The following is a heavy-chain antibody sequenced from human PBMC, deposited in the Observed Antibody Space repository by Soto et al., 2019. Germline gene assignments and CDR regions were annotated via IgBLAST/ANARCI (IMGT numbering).Heavy chain of an antibody. CDR1: GDSVGSINYY. CDR2: ISNSGST. Sequence: QVQLQESGPGLVKPSETLSLTCTVSGDSVGSINYYWSWIRQPPGKGLEWIGYISNSGSTDYNPSLKSRVTLSADTSKTQFSLRLSSVTAADTAVYYCARGREGCLVGTTDHFDYWGQGTRVTVSS. V-gene: IGHV4-61*01. J-gene: IGHJ4*02. CDR3: ARGREGCLVGTTDHFDY. D-gene: IGHD1-26*01.